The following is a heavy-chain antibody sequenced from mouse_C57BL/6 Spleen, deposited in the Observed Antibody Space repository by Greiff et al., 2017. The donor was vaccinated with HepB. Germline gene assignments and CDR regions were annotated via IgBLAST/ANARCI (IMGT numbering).Heavy chain of an antibody. V-gene: IGHV3-6*01. CDR3: ARDGFPHYFDY. Sequence: ESGPGLVKPSQSLSLTCSVTGYSITSGSYWNWIRQFPGNKLEWMGYISYDGSNNYNPSLKTRISITRDTSKNPCFRKLNSVTTEDTATYYCARDGFPHYFDYWGQGTTLTVSS. J-gene: IGHJ2*01. D-gene: IGHD2-2*01. CDR1: GYSITSGSY. CDR2: ISYDGSN.